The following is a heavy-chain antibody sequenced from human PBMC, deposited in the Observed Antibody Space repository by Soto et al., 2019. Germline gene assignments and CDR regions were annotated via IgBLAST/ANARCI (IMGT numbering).Heavy chain of an antibody. V-gene: IGHV5-51*01. D-gene: IGHD2-15*01. CDR1: GYSFTSYW. CDR3: ARHFPLRVAATREGDAFDI. J-gene: IGHJ3*02. Sequence: GESLKISCKGSGYSFTSYWIGWVRQMPGKGLEWMGIIYPGDSDTRYSPSFQGQVTISADKSISTAYLQWSSLKASDTAMYYCARHFPLRVAATREGDAFDIWGQGTMVTVSS. CDR2: IYPGDSDT.